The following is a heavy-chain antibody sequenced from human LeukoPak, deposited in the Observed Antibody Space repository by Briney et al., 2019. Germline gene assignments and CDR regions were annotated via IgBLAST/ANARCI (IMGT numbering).Heavy chain of an antibody. CDR3: ARDARGSGSYYSDY. J-gene: IGHJ4*02. CDR1: GFTFTSYA. V-gene: IGHV3-30-3*01. Sequence: PGGSLRLSCAASGFTFTSYAMHWVRQAPGKGLEWVAVISYDGSNKYYADSVKGRFTISRDNSKNTLYVQMNSLRAEDTAVYYCARDARGSGSYYSDYWGQGTLVTVSS. D-gene: IGHD1-26*01. CDR2: ISYDGSNK.